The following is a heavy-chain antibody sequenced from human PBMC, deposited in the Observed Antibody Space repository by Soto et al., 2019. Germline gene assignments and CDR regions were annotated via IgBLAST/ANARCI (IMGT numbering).Heavy chain of an antibody. J-gene: IGHJ5*02. CDR1: GFTFSNYW. CDR3: TTLYYLPPNWFDP. D-gene: IGHD3-10*01. CDR2: INNDGSST. V-gene: IGHV3-74*01. Sequence: EVQLVESGGGLVQPGGSLRLSCAASGFTFSNYWMTWVRQAPGKGLVWVSRINNDGSSTTYADSVKGRFTISRDNTKNTLYLQMNSLRAEATAVYYCTTLYYLPPNWFDPWGQGTLVTVSS.